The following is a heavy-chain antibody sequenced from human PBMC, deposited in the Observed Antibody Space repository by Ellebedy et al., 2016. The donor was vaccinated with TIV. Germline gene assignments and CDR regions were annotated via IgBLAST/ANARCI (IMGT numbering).Heavy chain of an antibody. CDR1: GFSISTYA. Sequence: GESLKISCVVSGFSISTYAMSWVRQVPGKGLEWVSGLVGGVSTRFYADSVKGRFTISRDNSRNMLFLQMNSLRIEDTATYYCAKGGNNYGWLDDWGQGALVTVSS. V-gene: IGHV3-23*01. CDR2: LVGGVSTR. D-gene: IGHD5-18*01. CDR3: AKGGNNYGWLDD. J-gene: IGHJ4*02.